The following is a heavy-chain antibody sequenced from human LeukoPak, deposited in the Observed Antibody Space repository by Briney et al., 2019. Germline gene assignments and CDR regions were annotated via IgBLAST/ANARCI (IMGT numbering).Heavy chain of an antibody. V-gene: IGHV3-23*01. J-gene: IGHJ4*02. CDR2: INDSGSDT. D-gene: IGHD3-10*01. CDR1: GFTFRTYA. Sequence: GGSLRLSCAASGFTFRTYAMSWVRQTPGKGLEWVSTINDSGSDTYYADSVKGRFTISRDNSKNTLYLQMNTLRAEDTAIHYCARVGGAYIFDYWGQGTLVTVSS. CDR3: ARVGGAYIFDY.